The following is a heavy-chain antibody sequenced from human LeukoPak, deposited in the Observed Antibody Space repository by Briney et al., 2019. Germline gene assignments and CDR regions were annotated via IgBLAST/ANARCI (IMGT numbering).Heavy chain of an antibody. CDR1: GFTFSSYS. CDR3: AKYAYNWNAPDGFDM. V-gene: IGHV3-30*18. CDR2: ISYDGSRK. Sequence: PGGSLRLSCAASGFTFSSYSMNWVRQAPGKGLEWVAVISYDGSRKHYGDSVKGRFAISRDNSENTLFLQMNSLRTDDTSVYFCAKYAYNWNAPDGFDMWGQGTMVIVSS. D-gene: IGHD1-1*01. J-gene: IGHJ3*02.